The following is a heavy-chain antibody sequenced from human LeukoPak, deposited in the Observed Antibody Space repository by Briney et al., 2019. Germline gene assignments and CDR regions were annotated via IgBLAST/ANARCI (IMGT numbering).Heavy chain of an antibody. CDR2: IIPIFGTA. CDR1: GGTFSSYA. V-gene: IGHV1-69*05. J-gene: IGHJ6*03. D-gene: IGHD4-11*01. CDR3: ARVGTTRFYSSYYYYMDV. Sequence: ASVKVSCKASGGTFSSYAISWVRQAPGQGLEWMGGIIPIFGTANYAQKFQGRVTITTDESTSTAYMELSSLRSEDTAVYYCARVGTTRFYSSYYYYMDVWGKGTTVTVSS.